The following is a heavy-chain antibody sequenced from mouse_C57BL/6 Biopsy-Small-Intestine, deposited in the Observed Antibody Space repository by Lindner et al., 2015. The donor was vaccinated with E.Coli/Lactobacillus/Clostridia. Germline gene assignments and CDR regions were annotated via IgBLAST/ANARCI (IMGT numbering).Heavy chain of an antibody. J-gene: IGHJ2*01. CDR1: GYAFSTSW. D-gene: IGHD1-1*01. CDR3: TGSAPFGSSYYYFDD. Sequence: VQLQESGPELVKPGASVKISCKASGYAFSTSWMNWVKQRPGKGLEWIGRIYPGDGDINYNGKFKGKATLTADKSSSTAYMQLSSLTSEDSAVYFCTGSAPFGSSYYYFDDWGQGTTLTVSS. V-gene: IGHV1-82*01. CDR2: IYPGDGDI.